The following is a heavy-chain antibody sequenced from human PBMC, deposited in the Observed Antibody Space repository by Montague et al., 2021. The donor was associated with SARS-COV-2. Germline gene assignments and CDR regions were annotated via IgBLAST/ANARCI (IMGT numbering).Heavy chain of an antibody. CDR2: IGGSGVYA. CDR1: GVSFSNYV. CDR3: AKSGYCNTKCAALDV. V-gene: IGHV3-23*01. J-gene: IGHJ3*01. Sequence: SLRLSCAASGVSFSNYVMNWVRQAPGKGLEWVSSIGGSGVYAYYADSVMGRFAISRDNSKNTLYLQMNSLRAEDTALYHCAKSGYCNTKCAALDVWGQGTMVTVSS. D-gene: IGHD2-15*01.